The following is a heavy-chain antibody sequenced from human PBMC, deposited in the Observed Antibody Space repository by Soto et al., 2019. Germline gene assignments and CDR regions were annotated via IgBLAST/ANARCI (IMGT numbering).Heavy chain of an antibody. CDR3: AHRRLKFRSFDP. Sequence: QITLKESGPTLVKPTQTLTLTCTFSGFSLSTSGVGVGWIRQPPGQALEWLALIYWDDDKRYSPSLKSRLTITKDTSKNQVVLTMTNMDPVDTATYYCAHRRLKFRSFDPWGQGTLVTVSS. CDR2: IYWDDDK. D-gene: IGHD3-10*01. V-gene: IGHV2-5*02. J-gene: IGHJ5*02. CDR1: GFSLSTSGVG.